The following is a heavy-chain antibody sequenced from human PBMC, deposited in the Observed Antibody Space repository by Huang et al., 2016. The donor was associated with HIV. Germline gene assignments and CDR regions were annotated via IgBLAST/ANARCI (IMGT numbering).Heavy chain of an antibody. J-gene: IGHJ3*02. CDR1: GGSFSGYY. CDR2: INHSGST. Sequence: QVQLQPWGAGLLKPSETLSLTCAVYGGSFSGYYWSWIRQPPGKGLEWIGEINHSGSTNYSPALKSRVIISVETSKTQFSLKLNSVTAADTAVYYCERGPDYYDSSGREGFDIWGQGTMVTVSS. D-gene: IGHD3-22*01. CDR3: ERGPDYYDSSGREGFDI. V-gene: IGHV4-34*01.